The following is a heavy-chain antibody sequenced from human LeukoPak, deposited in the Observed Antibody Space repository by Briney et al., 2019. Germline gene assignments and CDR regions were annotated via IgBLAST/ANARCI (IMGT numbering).Heavy chain of an antibody. D-gene: IGHD3-22*01. V-gene: IGHV1-2*02. CDR1: GYTFTGYY. J-gene: IGHJ4*02. CDR3: ARGDYYDSSGYYPS. Sequence: GASVKVSCKASGYTFTGYYMHWVRQAPGQGLEWMGWINPNSGGTNYAQKFQGRVTMTRDTSISTAYMELSRLRSDDTAVYYCARGDYYDSSGYYPSWGQGTLVTVSS. CDR2: INPNSGGT.